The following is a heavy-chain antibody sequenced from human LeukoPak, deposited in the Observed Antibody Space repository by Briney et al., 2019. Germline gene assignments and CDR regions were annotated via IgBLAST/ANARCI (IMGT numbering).Heavy chain of an antibody. CDR2: INSDGSTT. D-gene: IGHD1-14*01. J-gene: IGHJ4*02. Sequence: GGSLRLSCAASGFTFSAYSLNWVRQAPGKGLEWVSRINSDGSTTTYADSVKGRFTISRDNAKNMVYLQMNSLKTEDTAVYYCAADIPEPLAQIDYWGQGALVTVSS. CDR3: AADIPEPLAQIDY. V-gene: IGHV3-74*01. CDR1: GFTFSAYS.